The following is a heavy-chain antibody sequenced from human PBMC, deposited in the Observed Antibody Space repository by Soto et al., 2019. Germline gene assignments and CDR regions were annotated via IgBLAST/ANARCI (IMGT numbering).Heavy chain of an antibody. CDR2: SRDKANSYTT. CDR1: GFTFSDHY. Sequence: EVQLVESGGGLVQPGGSLRLSCAASGFTFSDHYMDWVRQAPGKGLEWVGRSRDKANSYTTVYAASVKGRFSISRDDSKNSLYLQMNSLQTEDTAVYYCASSGTMITNYYYALDVWGQGTTVTVSS. J-gene: IGHJ6*02. D-gene: IGHD3-16*01. V-gene: IGHV3-72*01. CDR3: ASSGTMITNYYYALDV.